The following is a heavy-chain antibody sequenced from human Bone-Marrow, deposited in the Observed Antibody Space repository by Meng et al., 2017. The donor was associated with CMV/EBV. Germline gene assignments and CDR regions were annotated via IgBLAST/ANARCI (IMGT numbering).Heavy chain of an antibody. CDR3: ASSPGAAAYDP. D-gene: IGHD1-26*01. V-gene: IGHV4-39*01. CDR2: VNYGGSP. Sequence: GSLRLSCTVSGGSISSSTDYWAWIRQPPGKGLEWIGSVNYGGSPYSNPSLKSRVTISVDTSKNQFSLKLSSVTAAETAVYYCASSPGAAAYDPWGQGTLVTVSS. J-gene: IGHJ5*02. CDR1: GGSISSSTDY.